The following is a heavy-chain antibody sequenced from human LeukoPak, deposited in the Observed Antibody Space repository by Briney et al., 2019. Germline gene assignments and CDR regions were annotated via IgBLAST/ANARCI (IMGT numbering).Heavy chain of an antibody. CDR3: ARGSYYDSSGYYYPSSGMDV. Sequence: PSETLSLTCTVSGGSISSYYWSWIRQPPGKGLECIGYGYHGGSTNHNPSLKSRVTISVDTSKNQFSLKLSSVTAADTAVYYCARGSYYDSSGYYYPSSGMDVWGQGTTVTVSS. J-gene: IGHJ6*02. V-gene: IGHV4-59*12. CDR2: GYHGGST. CDR1: GGSISSYY. D-gene: IGHD3-22*01.